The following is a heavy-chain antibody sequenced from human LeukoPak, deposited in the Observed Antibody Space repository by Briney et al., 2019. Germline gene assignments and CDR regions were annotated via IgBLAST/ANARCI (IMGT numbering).Heavy chain of an antibody. CDR3: ARAYDPSGSHYYYFMDV. D-gene: IGHD3-22*01. Sequence: GGSLRLSCAASGFIVSSNYMSWVRQAPGKGLEWVSGIYSIGSTYYADSVRGRFTISRDNAKNSLSLQMNSLRAEDTAVYFCARAYDPSGSHYYYFMDVWGKGTTVTVSS. V-gene: IGHV3-53*01. J-gene: IGHJ6*03. CDR1: GFIVSSNY. CDR2: IYSIGST.